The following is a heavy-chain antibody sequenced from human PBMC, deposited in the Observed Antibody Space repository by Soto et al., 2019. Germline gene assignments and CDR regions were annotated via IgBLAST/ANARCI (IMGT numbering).Heavy chain of an antibody. Sequence: QVQLVESGGGVVQPGRSLRLSCAASGFTFSSYGMHWVRQAPGKGLEWVAVISYDGSNKYYADSVKGRFTISRDNSKNTLYLQMNSLRAEDTAVYYCAKEGLVYYYYYGMDVWGQGTTVTVSS. V-gene: IGHV3-30*18. CDR3: AKEGLVYYYYYGMDV. CDR1: GFTFSSYG. CDR2: ISYDGSNK. J-gene: IGHJ6*02.